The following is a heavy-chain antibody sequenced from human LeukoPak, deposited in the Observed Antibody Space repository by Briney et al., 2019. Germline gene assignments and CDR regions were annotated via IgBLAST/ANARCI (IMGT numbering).Heavy chain of an antibody. CDR2: INHSGST. V-gene: IGHV4-34*01. Sequence: SETLSLTCAVYGGSFSGYYWSWIRQPPGKGLEWIGEINHSGSTNYNPSLKSRVTISVDTSKNQFSLKLSSVTAADTAVYYCARGKRGARGYSYGYDYWGQGTLVTVSS. J-gene: IGHJ4*02. CDR3: ARGKRGARGYSYGYDY. CDR1: GGSFSGYY. D-gene: IGHD5-18*01.